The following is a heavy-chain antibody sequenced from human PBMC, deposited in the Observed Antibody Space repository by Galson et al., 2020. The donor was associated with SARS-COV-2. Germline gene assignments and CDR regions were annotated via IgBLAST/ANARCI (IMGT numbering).Heavy chain of an antibody. V-gene: IGHV4-34*01. J-gene: IGHJ6*02. CDR1: GGSFSGYY. Sequence: SQASETLSLTCAVYGGSFSGYYWSWIRQPPGKGLEWIGEINHSGSTNYNPSLKSRVTISVDTSKNQFSLKLSSVTAADTAVYYCARGPITMVRGVRTYYYYDGMDVWGQGTSVTVSS. CDR3: ARGPITMVRGVRTYYYYDGMDV. CDR2: INHSGST. D-gene: IGHD3-10*01.